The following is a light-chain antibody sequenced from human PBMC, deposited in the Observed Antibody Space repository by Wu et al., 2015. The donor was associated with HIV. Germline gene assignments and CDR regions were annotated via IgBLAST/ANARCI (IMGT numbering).Light chain of an antibody. J-gene: IGKJ4*01. Sequence: EIVMTQSPATLSVSPGERATLSCRASQSVSNNLVWYQQKPGQAPRLLIYGASTRATGIPARFSGSGSGTEFTLTISNMQSEDFAIYYCQQYNDWPLTFGGGTKVEIK. CDR3: QQYNDWPLT. CDR1: QSVSNN. CDR2: GAS. V-gene: IGKV3-15*01.